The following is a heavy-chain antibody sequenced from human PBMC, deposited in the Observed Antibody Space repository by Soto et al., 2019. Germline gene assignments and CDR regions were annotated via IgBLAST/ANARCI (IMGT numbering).Heavy chain of an antibody. CDR1: GGSISSGGYY. D-gene: IGHD5-12*01. Sequence: QVQLQESGPGLVKPSQTLSLTCTVSGGSISSGGYYWSWIRQHPGKGLEWIGYIYYSGSTYYNPSLKSRVTISVDTSKNQFSLKLSSVTAADTAVYYCAREGSWGYDYGYFDLWGRGTLVTVSS. CDR2: IYYSGST. V-gene: IGHV4-31*03. CDR3: AREGSWGYDYGYFDL. J-gene: IGHJ2*01.